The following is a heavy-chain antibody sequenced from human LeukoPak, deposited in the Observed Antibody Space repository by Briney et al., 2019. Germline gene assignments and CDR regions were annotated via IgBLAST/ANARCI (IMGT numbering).Heavy chain of an antibody. Sequence: SETLSLTCAVYGGSFSGYYWSWIRQPPGKGLEWIGEINHSGSTNYNPSLKGRVTISVDTSKNQFSLKLSSVTAADTAVYYCARAKRDYYDSSGYYNDYWGQGTLVTVSS. V-gene: IGHV4-34*01. CDR3: ARAKRDYYDSSGYYNDY. J-gene: IGHJ4*02. CDR1: GGSFSGYY. CDR2: INHSGST. D-gene: IGHD3-22*01.